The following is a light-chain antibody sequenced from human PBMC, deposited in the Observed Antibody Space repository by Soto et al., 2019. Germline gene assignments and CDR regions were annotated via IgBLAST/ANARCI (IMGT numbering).Light chain of an antibody. CDR3: SSYTGSNTPVV. Sequence: QSVLTQPASVSGSPGQSITISCTGTSSDVGGYNYVSWYQQHPGKAPNLIIFDVSNRPSGVSNRFSGCKSGNSASLTISGLQGEDEADYYCSSYTGSNTPVVFGGGTKLTVL. J-gene: IGLJ2*01. CDR1: SSDVGGYNY. CDR2: DVS. V-gene: IGLV2-14*01.